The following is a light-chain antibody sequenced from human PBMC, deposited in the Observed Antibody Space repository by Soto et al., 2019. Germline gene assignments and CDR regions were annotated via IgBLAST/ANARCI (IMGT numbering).Light chain of an antibody. V-gene: IGKV1-5*01. CDR1: QSVRTY. J-gene: IGKJ1*01. CDR2: GVS. Sequence: DIQMTQSPSSLSASVGDRVTITCRASQSVRTYLNWYQQKPGKAPNLLIYGVSTLHSGVPSRFSGSGSGTEFTLAISSLQPDDFATYYCQHYNSYSEAFGQGTKVDIK. CDR3: QHYNSYSEA.